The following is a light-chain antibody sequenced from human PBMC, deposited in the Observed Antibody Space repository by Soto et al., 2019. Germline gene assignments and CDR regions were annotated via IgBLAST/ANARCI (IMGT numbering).Light chain of an antibody. J-gene: IGKJ4*01. CDR2: DAS. Sequence: EIVLTQSPATLSLSPGERATLSCRASQSVGGYLDWYQQKPGQAPRLLSYDASNRASGIPARFSGSGSGTDFPLTISSLEPEDLAVYYCHQRSNWPPLTFGGGTKVEIK. CDR3: HQRSNWPPLT. V-gene: IGKV3-11*01. CDR1: QSVGGY.